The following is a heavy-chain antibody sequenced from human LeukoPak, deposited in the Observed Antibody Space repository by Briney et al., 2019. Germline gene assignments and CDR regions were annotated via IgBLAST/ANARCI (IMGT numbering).Heavy chain of an antibody. CDR2: IRTRGGSI. D-gene: IGHD3-10*01. CDR3: AKDASYGGDDPFAY. J-gene: IGHJ4*02. Sequence: GGSLRLSCSTSGFNFGIYAMRWVRQAPVKGLEWVATIRTRGGSIFYADAVKGRVTISRDKSRVFMHMNSLRADDAALYYCAKDASYGGDDPFAYWGQGSLVTVSS. CDR1: GFNFGIYA. V-gene: IGHV3-23*01.